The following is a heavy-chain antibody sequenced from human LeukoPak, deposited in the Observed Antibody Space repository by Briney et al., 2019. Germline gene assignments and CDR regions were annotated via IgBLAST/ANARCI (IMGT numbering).Heavy chain of an antibody. CDR3: ARDDGDGYNNWFDP. CDR1: GFTFSSYS. V-gene: IGHV3-21*01. CDR2: ISSSSSYI. D-gene: IGHD5-24*01. J-gene: IGHJ5*02. Sequence: GGSLRLSCAASGFTFSSYSMNWVRPALGKGLEWVSSISSSSSYIYYADSVKGRFTISRDNAKNSLYLQMNSLRAEDTAVYYCARDDGDGYNNWFDPWGQGTLVTVSS.